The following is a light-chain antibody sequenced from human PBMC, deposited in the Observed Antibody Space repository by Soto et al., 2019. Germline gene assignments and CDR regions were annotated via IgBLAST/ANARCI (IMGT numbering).Light chain of an antibody. CDR1: QGIRND. CDR2: AAS. CDR3: LQDYNYPRT. V-gene: IGKV1-6*01. J-gene: IGKJ1*01. Sequence: AIQMTQSPSSLSASVGDRVTITCRASQGIRNDLGWYQDKPGKAPNLLIYAASSLQAGVPSRFSGNGSGTDFTLTISSLQPEDFATYYCLQDYNYPRTFGQGTKLEIK.